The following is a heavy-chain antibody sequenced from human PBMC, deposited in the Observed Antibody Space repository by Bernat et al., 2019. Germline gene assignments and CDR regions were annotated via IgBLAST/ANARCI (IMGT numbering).Heavy chain of an antibody. Sequence: EVQLVESGGGLVKPGGSLRLSCAASGFTFSDSSMHWVRQVPGKGLVWLSCIDNSGNDTIYADSVKGRFTVSRDNAKNSLYLQMNSLRPDDTAIYHCARGGKSKRLNHWGQGTPVTVSA. J-gene: IGHJ5*02. CDR1: GFTFSDSS. V-gene: IGHV3-74*01. CDR2: IDNSGNDT. CDR3: ARGGKSKRLNH. D-gene: IGHD4-4*01.